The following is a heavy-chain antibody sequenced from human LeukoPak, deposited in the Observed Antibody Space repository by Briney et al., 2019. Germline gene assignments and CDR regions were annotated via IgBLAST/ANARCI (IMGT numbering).Heavy chain of an antibody. J-gene: IGHJ4*02. D-gene: IGHD3-3*01. V-gene: IGHV3-23*01. CDR2: ISGSGGST. CDR3: AKGASYDFWSGYPDYFDY. CDR1: GFTFSSYA. Sequence: PGGSLRLSCAASGFTFSSYAMSWVRQAPGKGLEWVSAISGSGGSTYYADSVKGRSTISRDNSKNTLYLQMNSLRAEDTAVYYCAKGASYDFWSGYPDYFDYWGQGTLVTVSS.